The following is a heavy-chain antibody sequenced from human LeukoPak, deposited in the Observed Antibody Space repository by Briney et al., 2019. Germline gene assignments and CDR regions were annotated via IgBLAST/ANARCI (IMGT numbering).Heavy chain of an antibody. CDR3: ARDWDDPVNEYYFDY. V-gene: IGHV4-59*12. Sequence: PSETLSLTCTVSGGSISSYYWSWIRQPPGKGLEWIGYIYYSGSTDYNPSLKSRVTMSVDTSKNQFSLKLSSVTAADTAVYYCARDWDDPVNEYYFDYWGQGTLVTVSS. D-gene: IGHD1-1*01. J-gene: IGHJ4*02. CDR1: GGSISSYY. CDR2: IYYSGST.